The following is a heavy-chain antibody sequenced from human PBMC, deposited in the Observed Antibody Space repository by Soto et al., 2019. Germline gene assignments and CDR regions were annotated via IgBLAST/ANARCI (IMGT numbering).Heavy chain of an antibody. V-gene: IGHV3-30*18. J-gene: IGHJ3*02. Sequence: QVQVVESGGGVVQPGRSLRLSCAASGFTFSNYGMHWVRQAPGKGLEWVAVISYDGSDKYYADSVKGRFTMSRDNSKNTLHLQMNSLRAEDTAVYYCAKDRRSVTVIGVVILDAVDIWGQGTMVTVSS. CDR3: AKDRRSVTVIGVVILDAVDI. D-gene: IGHD3-3*01. CDR2: ISYDGSDK. CDR1: GFTFSNYG.